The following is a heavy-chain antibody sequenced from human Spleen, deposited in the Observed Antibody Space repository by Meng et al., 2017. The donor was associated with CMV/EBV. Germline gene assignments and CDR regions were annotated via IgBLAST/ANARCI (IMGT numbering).Heavy chain of an antibody. J-gene: IGHJ5*02. D-gene: IGHD3-3*01. V-gene: IGHV1-69*17. CDR1: TFRNYG. Sequence: TFRNYGISWVRQAPGQGLEWMGGIIPIFGLINYAQKLQDRLTITVDKSTSTTYMELSSLRSEDTAVYYCARAGRITIFGVVSNWFDPWGQGTLVTVSS. CDR3: ARAGRITIFGVVSNWFDP. CDR2: IIPIFGLI.